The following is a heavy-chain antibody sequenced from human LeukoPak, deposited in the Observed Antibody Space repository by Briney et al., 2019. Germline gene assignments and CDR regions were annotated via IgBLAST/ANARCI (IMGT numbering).Heavy chain of an antibody. CDR3: ASGRQWGAFDI. J-gene: IGHJ3*02. V-gene: IGHV3-53*01. CDR2: IYSGGST. D-gene: IGHD6-19*01. Sequence: PGGSLRLSCAASGFTFSSYAMHWVRQAPGKGLEWVSVIYSGGSTYYADSVKGRFTISRDNSKNTLYLQMNSLRAEDTAVCYCASGRQWGAFDIWGQGTMVTVSS. CDR1: GFTFSSYA.